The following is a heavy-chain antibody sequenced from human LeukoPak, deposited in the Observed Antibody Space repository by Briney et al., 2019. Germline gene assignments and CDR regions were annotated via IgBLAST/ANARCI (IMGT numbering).Heavy chain of an antibody. V-gene: IGHV4-59*01. J-gene: IGHJ4*02. D-gene: IGHD3-10*01. CDR2: IYYSGST. CDR1: GGSISSYY. Sequence: SETLSLTCTVSGGSISSYYWSWIRQPPGKGLEWIGYIYYSGSTNYNPSLKGRVTISVDTSKNQFSLKLSSVTAADTAVHYCARERMAYYGSGSYFFDYWGQGTLVTVSS. CDR3: ARERMAYYGSGSYFFDY.